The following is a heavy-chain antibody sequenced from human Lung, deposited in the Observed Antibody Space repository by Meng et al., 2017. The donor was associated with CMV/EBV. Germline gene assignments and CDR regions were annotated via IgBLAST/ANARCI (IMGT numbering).Heavy chain of an antibody. D-gene: IGHD3-22*01. Sequence: SVKVSXKASGGSLSDYAISWVRQAPGQGLEWMGGIIPIFGTTNYAQKFQGRVTITTDESATTAYMDLSSLRSEDTAVFYCARGPSTSYDTCRRLHSWGQGTLVTVSS. CDR3: ARGPSTSYDTCRRLHS. CDR2: IIPIFGTT. V-gene: IGHV1-69*05. J-gene: IGHJ4*02. CDR1: GGSLSDYA.